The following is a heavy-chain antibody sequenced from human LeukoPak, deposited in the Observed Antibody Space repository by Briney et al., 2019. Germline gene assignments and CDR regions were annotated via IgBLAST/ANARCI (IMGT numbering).Heavy chain of an antibody. CDR3: AKGLQWELPFDY. CDR2: INSDGSST. CDR1: GFTFSSYW. Sequence: GGSLRLSCAASGFTFSSYWMHWVRQAPGKGLVWVSRINSDGSSTSYADSVKGRFTISRDNAKNTLYVQMNSLRAEDTAVYSCAKGLQWELPFDYWGQGTLVTVSS. V-gene: IGHV3-74*01. D-gene: IGHD1-26*01. J-gene: IGHJ4*02.